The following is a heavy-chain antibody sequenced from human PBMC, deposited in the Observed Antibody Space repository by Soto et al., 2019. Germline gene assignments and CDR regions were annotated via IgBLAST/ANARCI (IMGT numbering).Heavy chain of an antibody. CDR3: ARGLRSNVGIPLWFENYYYGMDV. J-gene: IGHJ6*02. D-gene: IGHD5-18*01. Sequence: QVQLVQSGAEVKKPGSSVKVSCKASGGTFSSYAISWVRQAPGQGLEWMGGIIPIFGTANYAQKFQGRVTITADESTSTAYMELSSLRSEDTAVYYCARGLRSNVGIPLWFENYYYGMDVWGQGTTVTVSS. CDR1: GGTFSSYA. CDR2: IIPIFGTA. V-gene: IGHV1-69*12.